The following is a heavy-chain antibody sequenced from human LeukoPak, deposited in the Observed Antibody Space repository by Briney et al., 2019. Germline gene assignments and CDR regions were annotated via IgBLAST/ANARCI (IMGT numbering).Heavy chain of an antibody. J-gene: IGHJ4*02. CDR2: ISGSGGST. V-gene: IGHV3-23*01. Sequence: GGSLRLSCAASGFTFSSYAMSWVRQAPGKGLEWVSAISGSGGSTYYADSVKGRFTISRDNSKNTLYLQMNSLRAEDTAVYYCAKDTGYSSQSPGGYWGQGTLVTVSS. CDR3: AKDTGYSSQSPGGY. CDR1: GFTFSSYA. D-gene: IGHD6-19*01.